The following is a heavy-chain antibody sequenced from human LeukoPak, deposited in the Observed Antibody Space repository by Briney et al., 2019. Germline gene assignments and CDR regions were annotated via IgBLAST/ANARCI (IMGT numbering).Heavy chain of an antibody. CDR1: GFAFSNYW. CDR2: IKQDGSET. CDR3: GSTNSFSY. V-gene: IGHV3-7*01. Sequence: GGSLRLSCAASGFAFSNYWMNWARQAPGKGLEWVANIKQDGSETNYVGSVKGRFTISRDNAKNSLYLQMNSLRAEDTALYCCGSTNSFSYWGRGTLVTVSS. D-gene: IGHD2-15*01. J-gene: IGHJ4*02.